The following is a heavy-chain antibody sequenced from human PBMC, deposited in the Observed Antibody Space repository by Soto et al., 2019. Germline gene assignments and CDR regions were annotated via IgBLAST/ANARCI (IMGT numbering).Heavy chain of an antibody. Sequence: EVQLVESGGGLVQPGGSLKLSCAASGFTFSGYAIHWVRQASGKGLEWVGRIRSKTNNYATVYAASVRGRFTISRDDSKNTAYLQINSLNAEDTAVYYCTRFPRESPVTDFGYWGQGTLVTVSS. V-gene: IGHV3-73*02. CDR3: TRFPRESPVTDFGY. CDR1: GFTFSGYA. CDR2: IRSKTNNYAT. J-gene: IGHJ4*02. D-gene: IGHD2-21*02.